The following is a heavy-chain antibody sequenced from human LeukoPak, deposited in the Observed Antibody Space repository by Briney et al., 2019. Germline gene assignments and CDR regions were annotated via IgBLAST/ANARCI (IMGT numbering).Heavy chain of an antibody. CDR3: ARCTVTFDY. V-gene: IGHV3-48*04. D-gene: IGHD4-17*01. Sequence: GGSLRLSCAASGFTFSGFSMNWVRQAPGKGLEWVSYISSSSSTKYYADSVKGRFTISRDNAKNSLYLQMNSLRAEDTAVYYCARCTVTFDYWGQGTLVTVSS. J-gene: IGHJ4*02. CDR2: ISSSSSTK. CDR1: GFTFSGFS.